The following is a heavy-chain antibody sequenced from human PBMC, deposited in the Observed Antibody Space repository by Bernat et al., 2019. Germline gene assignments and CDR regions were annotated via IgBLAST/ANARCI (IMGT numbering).Heavy chain of an antibody. D-gene: IGHD5-24*01. CDR3: ARGGWLQLAYYYYGMDV. V-gene: IGHV1-2*04. CDR2: INPNSGDT. Sequence: QVQLVQSGAEVKKPGASVKVSCKASGYTFTGYYMHWVRQAPGQGLEWMGWINPNSGDTNYAQKFQGWVTMTRDTSISTAYMELSRLRSDDTAVYYCARGGWLQLAYYYYGMDVWGQGTTVTVSS. CDR1: GYTFTGYY. J-gene: IGHJ6*02.